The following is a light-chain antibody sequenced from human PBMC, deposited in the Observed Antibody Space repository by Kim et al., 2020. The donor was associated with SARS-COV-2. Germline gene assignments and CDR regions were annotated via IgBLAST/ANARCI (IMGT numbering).Light chain of an antibody. J-gene: IGKJ4*01. V-gene: IGKV3-11*01. CDR3: QQRSNWPLT. CDR2: DAS. CDR1: QSVSND. Sequence: SVAPGERSTLSCRAGQSVSNDLAWYQQKPGQAPRLLIFDASKRAEGIPARFSGSGSGTDFTLTISSLESEDFAVYYCQQRSNWPLTFGGGTKLEI.